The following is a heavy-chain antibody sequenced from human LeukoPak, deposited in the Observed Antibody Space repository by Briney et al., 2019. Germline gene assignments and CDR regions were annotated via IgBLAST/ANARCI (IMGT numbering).Heavy chain of an antibody. CDR3: ARDRYIFAGPDAYYYMDV. CDR2: IFRSGTT. Sequence: SETLSLTCTVSGVSISSYYWSWIRQPPGQGLECIGYIFRSGTTNYNPSLKSRVTISVDTSKNQFSLKLSSVTAADTAVYYCARDRYIFAGPDAYYYMDVWGKGTTVTISS. V-gene: IGHV4-59*01. CDR1: GVSISSYY. D-gene: IGHD5-18*01. J-gene: IGHJ6*03.